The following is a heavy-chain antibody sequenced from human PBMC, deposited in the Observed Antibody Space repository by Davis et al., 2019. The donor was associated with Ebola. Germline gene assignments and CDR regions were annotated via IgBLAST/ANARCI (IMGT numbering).Heavy chain of an antibody. CDR2: IYYSGST. D-gene: IGHD3-3*01. CDR3: ARARPNYDFWSGYRYYYGMDV. J-gene: IGHJ6*02. CDR1: GGSISSYY. V-gene: IGHV4-59*12. Sequence: SETLSLTCTVSGGSISSYYWSWIRQPPGKGLEWIGYIYYSGSTNYNPSLKSRVTISVDTSKNQFSLKLSSVTAADTAVYYCARARPNYDFWSGYRYYYGMDVWGQGTTVTVSS.